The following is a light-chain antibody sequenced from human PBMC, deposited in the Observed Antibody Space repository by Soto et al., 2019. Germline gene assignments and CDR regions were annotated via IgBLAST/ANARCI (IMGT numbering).Light chain of an antibody. Sequence: DIQLTQSPSTLSASVGDRVTITCRASESITTWLAWYQQKPGKAPKVLIHDASTLESGVPSRFSGSGSGTEFTLTISSLQPDDFAAYYCQQYNSYSPTFGQGTKVEIK. CDR2: DAS. J-gene: IGKJ1*01. CDR3: QQYNSYSPT. V-gene: IGKV1-5*01. CDR1: ESITTW.